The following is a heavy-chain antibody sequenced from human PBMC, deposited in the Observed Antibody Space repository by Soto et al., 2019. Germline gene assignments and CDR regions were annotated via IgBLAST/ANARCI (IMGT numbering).Heavy chain of an antibody. Sequence: QVQLQESGPGLVKPSETLSLTCTVSGGSVSSGSYYWSGMRQPPGKGLEWIGYIFFTGSTNYKPAQKLRVTYSVDTSKSQYSLKLRCGTAADTAVYYCARDAHGMDVWGQGTTVTVSS. J-gene: IGHJ6*02. CDR2: IFFTGST. CDR1: GGSVSSGSYY. CDR3: ARDAHGMDV. V-gene: IGHV4-61*01.